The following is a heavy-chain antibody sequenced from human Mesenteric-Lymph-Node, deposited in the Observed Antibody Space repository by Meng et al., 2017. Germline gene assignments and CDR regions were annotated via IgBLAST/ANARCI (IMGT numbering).Heavy chain of an antibody. J-gene: IGHJ4*02. CDR2: ISYSAAIT. D-gene: IGHD3-3*01. Sequence: EVQLVESGGGVVRPGGSLRLSCAASGFTFDDYVMSWVRQGPGKGLEWVACISYSAAITYYADSVKGRLTISRDNGKNSVFLQMNSLRVEDTAVYYCARGSVASRLDYWGQGTLVTVSS. CDR3: ARGSVASRLDY. CDR1: GFTFDDYV. V-gene: IGHV3-20*04.